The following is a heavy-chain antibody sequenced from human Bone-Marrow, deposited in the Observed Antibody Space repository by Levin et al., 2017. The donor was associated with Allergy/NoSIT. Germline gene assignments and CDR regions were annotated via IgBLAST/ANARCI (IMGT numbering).Heavy chain of an antibody. D-gene: IGHD5-24*01. CDR3: AKGFGRVVYNYFDR. J-gene: IGHJ2*01. Sequence: GESLKISCAASGFTFSSYAMNWVRQAPGKGLEWVSGISVSGGSIYYADSVKGRFTTSRDNSKNTLYLEMNSLRAEDTATYFCAKGFGRVVYNYFDRWGRGTLVTVPS. V-gene: IGHV3-23*01. CDR2: ISVSGGSI. CDR1: GFTFSSYA.